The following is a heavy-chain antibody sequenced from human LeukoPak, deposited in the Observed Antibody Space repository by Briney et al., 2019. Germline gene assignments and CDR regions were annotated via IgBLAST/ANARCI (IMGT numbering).Heavy chain of an antibody. Sequence: SESLSLTCTVSGGSISSYYWSWIRQPPGKGLEWIGYIYYSGSTTYNPSLKSRVTISVDTSKNQFSLKLSSVTAADTAVYYCARRKYCSGGSCYLNDAFDIWGQGTMVTVSS. V-gene: IGHV4-59*08. CDR1: GGSISSYY. J-gene: IGHJ3*02. D-gene: IGHD2-15*01. CDR3: ARRKYCSGGSCYLNDAFDI. CDR2: IYYSGST.